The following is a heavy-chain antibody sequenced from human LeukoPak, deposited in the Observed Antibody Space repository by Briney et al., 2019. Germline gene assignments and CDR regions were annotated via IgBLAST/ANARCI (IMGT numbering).Heavy chain of an antibody. CDR2: INPSGGST. CDR3: ARAAGDTAMVTRAFDY. J-gene: IGHJ4*02. CDR1: GYTFTSYY. Sequence: ASVKVSCKASGYTFTSYYMHWVRQAPGQGLEWMGIINPSGGSTSYAQKFQGRVTMTRDMSTSTVYMELSSLRSEDTAVYYCARAAGDTAMVTRAFDYWGQGTLVTVSS. V-gene: IGHV1-46*01. D-gene: IGHD5-18*01.